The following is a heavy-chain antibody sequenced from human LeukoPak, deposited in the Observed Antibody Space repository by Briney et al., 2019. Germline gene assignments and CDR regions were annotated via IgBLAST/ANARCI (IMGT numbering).Heavy chain of an antibody. D-gene: IGHD3-16*02. J-gene: IGHJ4*02. CDR2: ISSSGSTI. V-gene: IGHV3-48*04. CDR1: GFTFSSYA. Sequence: GGSLRLSCAASGFTFSSYAMSWVRQAPGKGLEWVSYISSSGSTIYYADSVKGRFTISRDNAKNSLYLQMNSLRAEDTAVYYCARDGNMITFGGVIVIRGGYFDYWGQGTLVTVSS. CDR3: ARDGNMITFGGVIVIRGGYFDY.